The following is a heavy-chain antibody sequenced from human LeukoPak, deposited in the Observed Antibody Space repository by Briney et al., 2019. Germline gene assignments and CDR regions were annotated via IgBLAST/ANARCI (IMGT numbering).Heavy chain of an antibody. CDR1: GVTFSNSF. V-gene: IGHV3-30*18. CDR3: AKRGVVIRVILVGFHKEAYYFDS. J-gene: IGHJ4*02. Sequence: GGSLRLSCTAPGVTFSNSFMHWVRQAPGKGLEWVAIISYDGSTKNYADSVKGRFTISRDNPKNTLYLQMNSLRAEDTAVYFCAKRGVVIRVILVGFHKEAYYFDSWGQGALVTVSS. CDR2: ISYDGSTK. D-gene: IGHD3-22*01.